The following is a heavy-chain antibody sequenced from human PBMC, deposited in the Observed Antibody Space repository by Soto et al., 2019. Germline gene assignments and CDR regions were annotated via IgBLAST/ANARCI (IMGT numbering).Heavy chain of an antibody. J-gene: IGHJ6*03. CDR1: GGPFSNYY. Sequence: PSETLSLTCAVYGGPFSNYYWNWIRQPPGKGLEWIGEIDHSGSTNYNPSLKSRVTISVDTSKNQFSLKLSSVTAADTAVYYCARLHRGYSGYDYVPIPYGDYYYYYYMDVWGKGTTVTVSS. D-gene: IGHD5-12*01. CDR3: ARLHRGYSGYDYVPIPYGDYYYYYYMDV. CDR2: IDHSGST. V-gene: IGHV4-34*01.